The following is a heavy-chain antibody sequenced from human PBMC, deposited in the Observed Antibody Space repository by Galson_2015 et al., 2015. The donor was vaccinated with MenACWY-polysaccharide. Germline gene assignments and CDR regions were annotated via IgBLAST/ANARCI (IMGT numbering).Heavy chain of an antibody. V-gene: IGHV3-33*08. Sequence: SLRLSCAASGFTFTSHAMHWVRQAPGKGLEWVTQIWSGGNNKYNADSVKGRFTVSRDDSENTVYLRMNSLRAEDTAVYYCARDGQAFSPYSMDVWGQGTTVTVSS. CDR1: GFTFTSHA. CDR3: ARDGQAFSPYSMDV. J-gene: IGHJ6*02. CDR2: IWSGGNNK.